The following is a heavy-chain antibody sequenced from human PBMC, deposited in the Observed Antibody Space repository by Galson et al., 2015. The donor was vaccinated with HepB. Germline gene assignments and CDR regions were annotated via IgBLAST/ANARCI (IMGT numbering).Heavy chain of an antibody. J-gene: IGHJ5*02. Sequence: QSGAEVKKPGESLKISCKGSGYSFTSYWIGWVRQMPGKGLEWMGIIYPGDSDTRYSPSFQGQVTISADKSISTAYLQWSSLKASDTAMYYCARHRDVAATINWFDPWGQGTLVTVFS. D-gene: IGHD5-12*01. CDR1: GYSFTSYW. V-gene: IGHV5-51*01. CDR2: IYPGDSDT. CDR3: ARHRDVAATINWFDP.